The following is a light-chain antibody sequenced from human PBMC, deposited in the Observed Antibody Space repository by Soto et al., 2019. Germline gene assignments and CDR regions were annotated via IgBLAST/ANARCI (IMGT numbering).Light chain of an antibody. Sequence: IVMTQSPPSLTVTPGEPPSISCSSSQRLLDSNGNIFLDWYLKKPGQSPQLLIYLGFNRASGVTDRVSGSAAGTDFTLKISRVEAEDAGVYSCMQALKTPYTFGQGTKVDIK. CDR3: MQALKTPYT. V-gene: IGKV2-28*01. CDR2: LGF. J-gene: IGKJ2*01. CDR1: QRLLDSNGNIF.